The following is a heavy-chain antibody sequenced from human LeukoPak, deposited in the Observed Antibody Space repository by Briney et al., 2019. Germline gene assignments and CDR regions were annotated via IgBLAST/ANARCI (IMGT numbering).Heavy chain of an antibody. CDR3: ARGLGVVTAQSEQPKPRYFDL. CDR2: ISGYNGNT. V-gene: IGHV1-18*01. D-gene: IGHD2-21*02. Sequence: ASVKVSIKASGYTFISYGISWVRQAPGQGLEWMGWISGYNGNTNYAQNLQGRVTMTTDTSTSTAYMELRSLRSDDTAVYYCARGLGVVTAQSEQPKPRYFDLWGRGTQVTVSS. J-gene: IGHJ2*01. CDR1: GYTFISYG.